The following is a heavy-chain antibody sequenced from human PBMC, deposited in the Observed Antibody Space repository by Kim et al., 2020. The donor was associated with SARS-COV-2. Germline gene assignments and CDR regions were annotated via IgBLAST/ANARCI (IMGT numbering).Heavy chain of an antibody. J-gene: IGHJ4*02. Sequence: KYYADSVKGRFTISRDNSKNTLYLQMNSLGAEDTAVYYCARDTAPDLFDYWGQGTLVTVSS. V-gene: IGHV3-30*01. CDR3: ARDTAPDLFDY. CDR2: K. D-gene: IGHD5-18*01.